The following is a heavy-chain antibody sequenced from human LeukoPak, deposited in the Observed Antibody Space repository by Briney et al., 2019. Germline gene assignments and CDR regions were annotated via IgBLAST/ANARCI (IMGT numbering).Heavy chain of an antibody. Sequence: PGGSLRLSCAASGFTFSRYSMHWVRQAPGKGLVWVSHVNSDGSGTDYADSVKGRFTISRDNAKNTLYLEVISLTAEDTAVYYCAKDDAWLRFGEWSQGTLVTVSS. CDR2: VNSDGSGT. CDR1: GFTFSRYS. V-gene: IGHV3-74*01. CDR3: AKDDAWLRFGE. J-gene: IGHJ4*02. D-gene: IGHD3-10*01.